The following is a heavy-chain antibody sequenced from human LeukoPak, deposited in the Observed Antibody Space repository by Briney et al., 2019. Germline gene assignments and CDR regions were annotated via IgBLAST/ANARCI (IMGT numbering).Heavy chain of an antibody. D-gene: IGHD4-11*01. J-gene: IGHJ3*02. CDR3: ARQGSNYGADAFDI. Sequence: YTFTKYGXXXXRQAXGQGLXXXXWIDAYSAYTTYAQKVQGRLTVTTDTSTSTAYMELRSLRSDDTAVYYCARQGSNYGADAFDIWGQGTMVTVSS. V-gene: IGHV1-18*01. CDR1: YTFTKYG. CDR2: IDAYSAYT.